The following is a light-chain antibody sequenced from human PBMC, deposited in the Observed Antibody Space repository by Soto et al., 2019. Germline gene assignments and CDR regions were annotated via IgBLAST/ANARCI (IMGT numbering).Light chain of an antibody. J-gene: IGLJ1*01. CDR3: SSYVGTNSYV. CDR2: EVY. Sequence: QSALTPRPSAYGSPGQSVTISCTGTSSDVGGYNYVSWYQHHPGKAPKLIIYEVYKRPSGVPDRFSGSKSGNTAALTVSGLQAEDEADYYCSSYVGTNSYVFGNGTKVTVL. CDR1: SSDVGGYNY. V-gene: IGLV2-8*01.